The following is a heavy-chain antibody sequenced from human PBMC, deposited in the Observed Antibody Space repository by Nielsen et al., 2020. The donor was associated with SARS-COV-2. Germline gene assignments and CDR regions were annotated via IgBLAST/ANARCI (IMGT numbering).Heavy chain of an antibody. CDR1: GGSLSGFQ. V-gene: IGHV4-34*01. CDR2: INHSGDT. Sequence: SETLSLTCVVYGGSLSGFQWKWIRQPPGKGLEWIAQINHSGDTKHNPSLKSRVTISVDTSKNQFSLKLSSVTAADTAVYYCARGLNENEYMAVWGSGTTVTMSS. J-gene: IGHJ6*03. D-gene: IGHD1-1*01. CDR3: ARGLNENEYMAV.